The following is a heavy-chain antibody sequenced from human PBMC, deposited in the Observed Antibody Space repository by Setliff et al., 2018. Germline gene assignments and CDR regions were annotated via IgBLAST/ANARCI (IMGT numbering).Heavy chain of an antibody. J-gene: IGHJ3*01. Sequence: SETLSLTCSVSGASVSNVNYYWGWIRQPPGKGLEWVGSIYYSGKTYSNPSFKSRVTMSVGKSKNQFSLKLAAVTAADRAVYYCARIAYFDFWRGFGVGAFDLWGHGSVVT. CDR1: GASVSNVNYY. CDR3: ARIAYFDFWRGFGVGAFDL. D-gene: IGHD3-3*01. CDR2: IYYSGKT. V-gene: IGHV4-39*01.